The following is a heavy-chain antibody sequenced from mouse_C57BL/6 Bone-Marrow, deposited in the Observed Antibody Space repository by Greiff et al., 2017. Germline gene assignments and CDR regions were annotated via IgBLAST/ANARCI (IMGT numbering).Heavy chain of an antibody. CDR3: TNYGNPFAD. CDR1: GYTFTDYE. J-gene: IGHJ3*01. D-gene: IGHD2-1*01. CDR2: IDPVAGGT. Sequence: VQLQQSGAELVRPGASVTLSCKASGYTFTDYEMPWVKQTPVHGLEWIGAIDPVAGGTSYNQKFKGKAILTADKSSSTAYMELRSLTSEDSAVYYCTNYGNPFADWGQGTMVTVSA. V-gene: IGHV1-15*01.